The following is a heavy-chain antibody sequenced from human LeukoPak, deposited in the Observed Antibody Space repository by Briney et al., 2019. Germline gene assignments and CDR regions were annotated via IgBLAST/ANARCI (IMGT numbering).Heavy chain of an antibody. J-gene: IGHJ6*03. D-gene: IGHD3-22*01. CDR3: ARSSVKGGYAYYYYYYMDV. Sequence: GASVKVSCKASGGTFSSYAISWVRQAPGQGLEWMGGITPIFRTANYAQKFQGRVTITADESTSTAYMELSSLRSEDTAVYYCARSSVKGGYAYYYYYYMDVWGKGTTVTVSS. V-gene: IGHV1-69*13. CDR1: GGTFSSYA. CDR2: ITPIFRTA.